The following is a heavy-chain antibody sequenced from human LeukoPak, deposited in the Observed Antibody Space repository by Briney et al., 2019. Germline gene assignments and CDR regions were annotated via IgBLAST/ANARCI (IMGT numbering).Heavy chain of an antibody. CDR1: GFSFTNNGMC. V-gene: IGHV2-70*11. CDR2: TDWDDDK. J-gene: IGHJ4*02. Sequence: SGPTLVNPTQTLTLTCTFSGFSFTNNGMCVTWIRQPPGKALEWLARTDWDDDKYYSASLKTRLTISKDTSKNQVVLTMTNMDPVDTATYYCARIRGTYCSSTTCSFEDFWGQGTLVTVSS. D-gene: IGHD2-2*01. CDR3: ARIRGTYCSSTTCSFEDF.